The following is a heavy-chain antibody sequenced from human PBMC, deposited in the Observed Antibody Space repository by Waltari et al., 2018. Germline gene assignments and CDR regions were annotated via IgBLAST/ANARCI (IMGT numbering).Heavy chain of an antibody. D-gene: IGHD3-22*01. CDR3: ARGGAVSGSGYYYNLGY. CDR1: GGSISSYY. V-gene: IGHV4-59*01. J-gene: IGHJ4*02. Sequence: QVQLQESGPGLVKPSETLSLTCTVSGGSISSYYWSWIRQPPGKGLEWIGYIYYSGSTNYNPSLKSRVTISVDTSKNQFSLKLSSVTAADTAVYYCARGGAVSGSGYYYNLGYWGQGTLVTVSS. CDR2: IYYSGST.